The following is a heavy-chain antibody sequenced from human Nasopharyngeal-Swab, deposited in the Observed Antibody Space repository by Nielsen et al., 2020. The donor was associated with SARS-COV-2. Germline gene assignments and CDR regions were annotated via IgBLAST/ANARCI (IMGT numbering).Heavy chain of an antibody. CDR2: DGSSQ. CDR3: VREAPRPRDGSLGPVRPPPLWCYFDL. V-gene: IGHV3-30-3*01. J-gene: IGHJ4*02. D-gene: IGHD2-8*01. CDR1: GISFSTSV. Sequence: GGSLRLSCVGSGISFSTSVIQWVRQAPGKGLEWVAVDGSSQQYADSVKGRFTISRDSSRDTVYLQLNDLRPEDTAVYYCVREAPRPRDGSLGPVRPPPLWCYFDLWGQGTLVTVSS.